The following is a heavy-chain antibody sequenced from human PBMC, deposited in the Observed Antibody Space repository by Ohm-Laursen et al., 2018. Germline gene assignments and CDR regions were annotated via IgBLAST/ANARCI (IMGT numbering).Heavy chain of an antibody. V-gene: IGHV1-8*01. CDR2: INPNSGGT. D-gene: IGHD3-3*01. J-gene: IGHJ4*02. Sequence: ASVKVSCNASGYTFTSYDINWVRQATGQGLEWMGWINPNSGGTNYAQKFQGRVTMTRDTSTSTVYMELSSLRSEDTAVYYCARDQYYDFWSGNPSFFDYWGQGTLVTVSS. CDR1: GYTFTSYD. CDR3: ARDQYYDFWSGNPSFFDY.